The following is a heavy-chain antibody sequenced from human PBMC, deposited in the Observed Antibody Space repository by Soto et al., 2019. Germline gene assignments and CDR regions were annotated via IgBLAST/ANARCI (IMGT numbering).Heavy chain of an antibody. J-gene: IGHJ4*02. CDR1: GGSISSGGYY. D-gene: IGHD4-4*01. CDR2: IYYSGST. CDR3: ARLRDDYTFDY. Sequence: SETLSLTCTVSGGSISSGGYYWSWIRQHPGKGLEWIGYIYYSGSTYYNPSLKSRVTISVDTSKNQFSLKLSSVTAADTAVYYCARLRDDYTFDYWGQGTLVTVSS. V-gene: IGHV4-31*03.